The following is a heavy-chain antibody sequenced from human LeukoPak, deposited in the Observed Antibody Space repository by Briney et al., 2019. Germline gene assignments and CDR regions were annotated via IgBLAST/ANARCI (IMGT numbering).Heavy chain of an antibody. CDR2: INPSGGAT. V-gene: IGHV1-46*01. J-gene: IGHJ4*02. D-gene: IGHD2-21*02. CDR1: GYTFSSYY. CDR3: ARRGVVTASPNFDY. Sequence: ASVKVSCKASGYTFSSYYFHWVRQAPGQGLEWMGLINPSGGATSFAQKFRGRVTMTRDMSTGTVFMELRSLRSDDAAVYYCARRGVVTASPNFDYWGQGTLVTVSS.